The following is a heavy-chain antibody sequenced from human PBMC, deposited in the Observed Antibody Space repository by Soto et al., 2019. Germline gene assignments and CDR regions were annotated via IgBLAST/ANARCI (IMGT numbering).Heavy chain of an antibody. D-gene: IGHD6-13*01. CDR2: ISAYNGNT. V-gene: IGHV1-18*01. CDR1: GYTFTSYG. CDR3: ASSPSGYSSSWYDY. J-gene: IGHJ4*02. Sequence: QVQLVQSGAEVKKPGASVKVSCKASGYTFTSYGISWVRQAPGQGLEWMGWISAYNGNTNYAQKLQGRVTMTTDTSTRTADMELRSLRSDDTAVYYCASSPSGYSSSWYDYWGQGTLVTVSS.